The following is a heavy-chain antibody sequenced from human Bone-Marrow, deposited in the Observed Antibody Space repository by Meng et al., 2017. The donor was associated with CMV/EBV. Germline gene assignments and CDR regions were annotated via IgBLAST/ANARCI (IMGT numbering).Heavy chain of an antibody. D-gene: IGHD2-2*02. CDR2: SNPNSGGT. CDR3: ARAPLGYCSSTSCYKGAYFDY. Sequence: GYDVHWVRQAPGQGLEWMGWSNPNSGGTNEAQKFQGRVTMTRDTSISTAYMELSRLRSEDTAVYYCARAPLGYCSSTSCYKGAYFDYWGQGTLVTVST. V-gene: IGHV1-2*02. J-gene: IGHJ4*02. CDR1: GYD.